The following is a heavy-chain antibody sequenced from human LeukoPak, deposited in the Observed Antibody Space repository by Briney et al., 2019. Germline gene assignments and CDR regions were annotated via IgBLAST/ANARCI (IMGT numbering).Heavy chain of an antibody. CDR1: GFTFSDYY. D-gene: IGHD6-13*01. Sequence: GGSLRLSCAASGFTFSDYYMSWIRQAPGKGLEWVSYISSSGSTIYYADSVKGRFTISRDNAKNSLYLQMNSLRAEDTAVYYCARTAAAALDAFDIWGQWTMVTVSS. CDR2: ISSSGSTI. V-gene: IGHV3-11*01. CDR3: ARTAAAALDAFDI. J-gene: IGHJ3*02.